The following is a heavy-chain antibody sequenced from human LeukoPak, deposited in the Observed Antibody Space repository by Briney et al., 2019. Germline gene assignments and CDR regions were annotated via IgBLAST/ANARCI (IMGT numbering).Heavy chain of an antibody. CDR2: IIPIFGTA. J-gene: IGHJ6*03. CDR1: GGTFSSYA. V-gene: IGHV1-69*13. Sequence: GASVKVSCKASGGTFSSYAISWVRQAPGQGLEWMGGIIPIFGTANYAQKFQGRVTITADESTSTAYMELSSLRSEDTAVYYCARVNCSGGSCYPGDYYYYMDVWGKGTTVTISS. CDR3: ARVNCSGGSCYPGDYYYYMDV. D-gene: IGHD2-15*01.